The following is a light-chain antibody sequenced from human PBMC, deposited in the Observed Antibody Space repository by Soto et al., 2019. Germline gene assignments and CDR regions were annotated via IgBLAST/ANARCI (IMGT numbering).Light chain of an antibody. Sequence: QSALTQPASVSGSLGQSITLSCTGTSSDVGGYNFVSWYQQHPGKAPKLMIYDVNNRPSGVSNRVSGSKSANTASLTISGLQADDESDYYCSSYTSRNTLYVFGTGTKLTVL. V-gene: IGLV2-14*01. J-gene: IGLJ1*01. CDR2: DVN. CDR3: SSYTSRNTLYV. CDR1: SSDVGGYNF.